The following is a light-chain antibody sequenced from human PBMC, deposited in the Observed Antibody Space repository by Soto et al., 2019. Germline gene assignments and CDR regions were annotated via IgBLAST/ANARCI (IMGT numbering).Light chain of an antibody. CDR3: QQRSNWPST. J-gene: IGKJ4*01. V-gene: IGKV3-11*01. CDR1: QSVSSD. CDR2: DAS. Sequence: EIVLTQSPATLSLSPGERAALSCRASQSVSSDLAWYQQKPGQAPRLLIYDASKRAPGIPARFTGSGSGTDFTLTISSLEPEDFAVHFCQQRSNWPSTFGGGTKVEI.